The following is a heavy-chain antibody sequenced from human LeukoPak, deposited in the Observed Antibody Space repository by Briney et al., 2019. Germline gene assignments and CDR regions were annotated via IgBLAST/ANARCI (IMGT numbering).Heavy chain of an antibody. CDR1: GFTFSSYW. V-gene: IGHV3-7*01. CDR2: IKKDGREK. Sequence: SGGSLRLSCAASGFTFSSYWMSWVRQAPGKGGEWGANIKKDGREKYYVDSVKGRFTISRENAKNSLYMKMNSVRGEDTAVYNSARDGEWLFSHYFDYWGQGTLVTVSS. D-gene: IGHD3-3*01. J-gene: IGHJ4*02. CDR3: ARDGEWLFSHYFDY.